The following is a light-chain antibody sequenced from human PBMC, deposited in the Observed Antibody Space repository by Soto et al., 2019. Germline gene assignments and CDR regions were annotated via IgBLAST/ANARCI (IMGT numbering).Light chain of an antibody. J-gene: IGLJ3*02. Sequence: QSVLTQPPSVSGAPGQRVTISCTGSSSNIGAGYDVHWYQQLPGTAPKLLIYGNSNRPSGVPDRFSGSKSDTSASLAITGLQAEDEADYYCQYYDSSLSCAWVFGGGTKLTVL. CDR2: GNS. CDR1: SSNIGAGYD. V-gene: IGLV1-40*01. CDR3: QYYDSSLSCAWV.